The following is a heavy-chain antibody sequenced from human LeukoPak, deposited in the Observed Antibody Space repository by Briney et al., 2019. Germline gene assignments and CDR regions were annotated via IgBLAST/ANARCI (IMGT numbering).Heavy chain of an antibody. CDR1: GYTFTGHY. CDR2: INPNNVGT. D-gene: IGHD1-26*01. Sequence: ASVKVPCKASGYTFTGHYMHWVRQAPGQGLEWMGWINPNNVGTNYAQKFQGRVTMTRDTSISTAYMELSRLRSDDTAVYYCARGYALYSGRYIDFDYWGQGTLVTVSS. CDR3: ARGYALYSGRYIDFDY. V-gene: IGHV1-2*02. J-gene: IGHJ4*02.